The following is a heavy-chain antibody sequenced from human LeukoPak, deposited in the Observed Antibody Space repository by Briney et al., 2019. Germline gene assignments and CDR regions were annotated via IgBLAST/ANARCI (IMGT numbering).Heavy chain of an antibody. Sequence: ASVKVSCKASGGTFSSYAISWVRQAPGQGLEWMGRIIPIFGTANYAQKFQGRVTITTDESTSTAYMELSSLRSEDTAVYYCATLIDFWTGYYHDYWGQGTLVTVSS. D-gene: IGHD3/OR15-3a*01. CDR2: IIPIFGTA. CDR1: GGTFSSYA. J-gene: IGHJ4*02. V-gene: IGHV1-69*05. CDR3: ATLIDFWTGYYHDY.